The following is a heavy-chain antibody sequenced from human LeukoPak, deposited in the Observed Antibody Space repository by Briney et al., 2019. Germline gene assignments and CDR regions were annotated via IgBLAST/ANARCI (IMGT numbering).Heavy chain of an antibody. CDR1: GFTFSDYS. CDR3: VRLRRNSDGSGYYYFFNY. CDR2: LYPTSTYI. D-gene: IGHD3-22*01. V-gene: IGHV3-21*01. J-gene: IGHJ4*02. Sequence: GGSLRLSRAASGFTFSDYSINWVPEAPGKGLEWVSSLYPTSTYIYYADGVKGRFTISRDNAMSTLYLQMNSLRAEDTALYYCVRLRRNSDGSGYYYFFNYWGQGIQVTVSS.